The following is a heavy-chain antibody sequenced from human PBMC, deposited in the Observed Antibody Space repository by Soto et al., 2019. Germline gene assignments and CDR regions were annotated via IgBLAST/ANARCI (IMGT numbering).Heavy chain of an antibody. CDR1: GFTFSDYS. D-gene: IGHD3-10*01. CDR2: FTRRGNI. J-gene: IGHJ4*02. CDR3: AREYAPGSPNYDY. V-gene: IGHV3-23*01. Sequence: WGSLRLSCAASGFTFSDYSMSWVRQAPGRGLEWVSTFTRRGNIYYADSVKGRFTISRDNSKSTLYLQMDSLRAEDTALYYCAREYAPGSPNYDYWGLGTLVTVSS.